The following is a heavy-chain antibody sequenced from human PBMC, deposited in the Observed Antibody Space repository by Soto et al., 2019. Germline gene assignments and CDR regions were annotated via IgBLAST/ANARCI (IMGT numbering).Heavy chain of an antibody. D-gene: IGHD6-19*01. CDR3: ARVRHGWTFFDY. V-gene: IGHV4-59*02. CDR2: LYYGGST. Sequence: SETLSLTCTVSGGSVSSFFWSWIRQPPGRGLEWIGYLYYGGSTHYSPSLKSRVTISVDTSQNQFSLNLVSVTAADTAIYYCARVRHGWTFFDYWSQGTLVTVSS. CDR1: GGSVSSFF. J-gene: IGHJ4*02.